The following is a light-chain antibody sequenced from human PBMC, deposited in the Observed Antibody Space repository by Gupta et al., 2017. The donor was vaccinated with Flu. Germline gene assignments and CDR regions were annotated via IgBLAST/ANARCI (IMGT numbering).Light chain of an antibody. CDR2: DVS. J-gene: IGKJ4*02. CDR1: QDINNY. Sequence: DIQMTQSPSSLSASVGDRVTITCQSSQDINNYLNWFQQKPGKAPNLLIYDVSNLKTGGPARFTGGGSGTNFTLSISSLEPEDIATYFCQQYDSLPRTFGGGTKVEI. CDR3: QQYDSLPRT. V-gene: IGKV1-33*01.